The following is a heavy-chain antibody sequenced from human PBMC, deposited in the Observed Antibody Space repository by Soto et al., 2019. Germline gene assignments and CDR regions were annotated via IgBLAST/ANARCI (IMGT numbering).Heavy chain of an antibody. D-gene: IGHD3-3*01. Sequence: SETLSLTCTVSGGSISSYYWSWIRQPPGKGLEWIGYIYYSGSTNYNPSLKSRVTISVDTSKNQFSLKLSSVTAADTAVYYCARGPTDFWSGYRFDYWGQGTLVTVS. CDR3: ARGPTDFWSGYRFDY. J-gene: IGHJ4*02. CDR1: GGSISSYY. CDR2: IYYSGST. V-gene: IGHV4-59*01.